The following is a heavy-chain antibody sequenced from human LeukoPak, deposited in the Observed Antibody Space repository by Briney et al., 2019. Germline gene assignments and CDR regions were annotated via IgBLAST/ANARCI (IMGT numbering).Heavy chain of an antibody. CDR3: ARAGGVLDY. J-gene: IGHJ4*02. Sequence: GGSLRLSCAASGFSFNYYTMNWVRQAPGKGLEWVSHISSSGSTIYYADSVKGRFTISRDNAKNSLYLQMNSLRAEDTAVYYCARAGGVLDYWGQGTLVTVSS. V-gene: IGHV3-48*04. D-gene: IGHD2-8*02. CDR1: GFSFNYYT. CDR2: ISSSGSTI.